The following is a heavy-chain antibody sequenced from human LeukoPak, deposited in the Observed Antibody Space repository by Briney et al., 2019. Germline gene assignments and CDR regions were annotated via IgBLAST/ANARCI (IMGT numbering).Heavy chain of an antibody. CDR1: GGSISSSNW. CDR2: IYHSGST. J-gene: IGHJ4*02. CDR3: ARDYGSGSYYKHFDY. D-gene: IGHD3-10*01. Sequence: PSETLSLTCAVSGGSISSSNWWSWVRPPPGKGLEWIGEIYHSGSTNYNPSLKSRVTISIDKSKNQFSLKLSSVTAADTAVYYCARDYGSGSYYKHFDYWGQGTLVTVSS. V-gene: IGHV4-4*02.